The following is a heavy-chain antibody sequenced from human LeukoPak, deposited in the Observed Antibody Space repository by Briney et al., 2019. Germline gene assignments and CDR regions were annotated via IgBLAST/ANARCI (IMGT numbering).Heavy chain of an antibody. Sequence: ASVKVSCKASGYTFTSYGISWVRQAPGQGLEWMGWISAYNGNTNYAQKLQGRVTMTTDTSTSTAYMELRSLRSDATAVYYCARSRRSWLFFDAFDIWGQGTMVTVSS. CDR1: GYTFTSYG. CDR2: ISAYNGNT. V-gene: IGHV1-18*01. CDR3: ARSRRSWLFFDAFDI. J-gene: IGHJ3*02. D-gene: IGHD6-13*01.